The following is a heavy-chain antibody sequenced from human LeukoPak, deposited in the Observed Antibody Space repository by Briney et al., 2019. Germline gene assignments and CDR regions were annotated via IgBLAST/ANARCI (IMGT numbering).Heavy chain of an antibody. V-gene: IGHV3-21*01. J-gene: IGHJ6*03. CDR2: ISSSSSYI. D-gene: IGHD4-23*01. CDR3: ARDRGKTSPYYYVDV. Sequence: GGSLRLSCAVSGFTFSTYSMHWVRQAPGKGLEWVSSISSSSSYINYADSVKGRFTISRDNAENSLYLKMNSLRAEDTAVYYCARDRGKTSPYYYVDVWGKGTTVTVSS. CDR1: GFTFSTYS.